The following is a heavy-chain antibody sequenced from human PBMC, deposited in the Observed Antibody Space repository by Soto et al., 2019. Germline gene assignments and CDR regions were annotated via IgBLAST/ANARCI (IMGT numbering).Heavy chain of an antibody. D-gene: IGHD1-20*01. V-gene: IGHV2-5*01. J-gene: IGHJ4*02. CDR1: GFSLSTSGVG. CDR2: INWNDDK. Sequence: SGPTLVHPAQTLTLTCTFSGFSLSTSGVGVCWIRQTPVKALEWLARINWNDDKYYRTSLEIRLTISKATSKNQVVLTMTNMDPVETATYYCAYNTWGPLIXWGQVTLVTVSX. CDR3: AYNTWGPLIX.